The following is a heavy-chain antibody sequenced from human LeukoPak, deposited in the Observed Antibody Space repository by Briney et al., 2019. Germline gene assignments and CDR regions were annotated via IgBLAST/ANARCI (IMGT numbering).Heavy chain of an antibody. CDR3: ARGFISPGITEL. CDR1: GGSISSYY. D-gene: IGHD1-14*01. J-gene: IGHJ4*02. V-gene: IGHV4-59*01. CDR2: IYYSGST. Sequence: SETLSLTCTVSGGSISSYYWSWIRQPPGKGLEWIGYIYYSGSTNYNPSLKSRVTISVDTSKNQFSLKLSPVTAADTAVYYCARGFISPGITELWGQGTLVTVSS.